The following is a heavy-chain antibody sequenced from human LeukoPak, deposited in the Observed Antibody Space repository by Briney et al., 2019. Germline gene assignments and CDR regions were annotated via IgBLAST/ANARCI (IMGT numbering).Heavy chain of an antibody. CDR2: ISAYNGNT. D-gene: IGHD3-16*01. Sequence: ASVKVSCKASGYTFTSYGISWVRQAPGQGLEWMGWISAYNGNTNYAQKLQGRVTMTTDTSTSTAYMELRSLRSDDTAVYYCARDPWGMREQPLNCFDPWGQGTLVTVSS. CDR3: ARDPWGMREQPLNCFDP. J-gene: IGHJ5*02. V-gene: IGHV1-18*04. CDR1: GYTFTSYG.